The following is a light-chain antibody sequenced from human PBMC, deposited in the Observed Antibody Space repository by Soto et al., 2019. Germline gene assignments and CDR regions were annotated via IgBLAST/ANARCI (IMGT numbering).Light chain of an antibody. V-gene: IGLV2-14*03. Sequence: QSALTQPAAVSASTGQSITISCTGTRGDIGGYNYVSWYQQHPGKAPKLMIYDVYHRPSGVSNRFSASKSGNTASLTISGLQAEDEADYYCSSYTSSTTLVFGTGTKVTVL. J-gene: IGLJ1*01. CDR2: DVY. CDR3: SSYTSSTTLV. CDR1: RGDIGGYNY.